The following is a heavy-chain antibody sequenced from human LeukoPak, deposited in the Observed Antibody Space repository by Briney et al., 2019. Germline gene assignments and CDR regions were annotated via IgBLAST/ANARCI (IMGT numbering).Heavy chain of an antibody. CDR2: INHSGST. CDR3: ARGAVGATRLSAFVY. V-gene: IGHV4-34*01. CDR1: GGSFSGYY. Sequence: SETLSLTCAVYGGSFSGYYWSWIRQPPGKGLEWIGEINHSGSTNYNPSLKSRVTISVDTSKNQFSLKLSSVTAADTAVYYCARGAVGATRLSAFVYWGQGTLVTVSS. D-gene: IGHD1-26*01. J-gene: IGHJ4*02.